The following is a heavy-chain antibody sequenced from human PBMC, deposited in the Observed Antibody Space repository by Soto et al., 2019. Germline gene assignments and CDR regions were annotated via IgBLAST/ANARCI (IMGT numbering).Heavy chain of an antibody. Sequence: PGESLKISCKGSGYSFTSYWISWVRQMPGKGLEWMGRIDPSDSYTNYSPSFQGHVTISADKSISTAYLQWSSLKASDTAMYYCAGDLTTVVTGYYYGMDVWGQGTTVTSP. D-gene: IGHD4-17*01. CDR3: AGDLTTVVTGYYYGMDV. J-gene: IGHJ6*02. CDR2: IDPSDSYT. V-gene: IGHV5-10-1*01. CDR1: GYSFTSYW.